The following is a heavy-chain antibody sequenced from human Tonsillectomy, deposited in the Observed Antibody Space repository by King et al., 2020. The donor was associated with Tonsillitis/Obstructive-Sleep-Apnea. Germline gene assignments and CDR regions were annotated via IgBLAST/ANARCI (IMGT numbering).Heavy chain of an antibody. J-gene: IGHJ3*02. CDR1: GGSISSDY. D-gene: IGHD2-21*01. CDR3: ARFEVAEDAFDI. V-gene: IGHV4-59*01. Sequence: VQLQESGPGLVKPSETLSLTCTVSGGSISSDYWSWIRQPPGKGLEWIGYSYYSGNTNYNPSLKSRVTISVDPSKNQFSLKLSSVTAADTAVYYCARFEVAEDAFDIWGPGTRVTVSS. CDR2: SYYSGNT.